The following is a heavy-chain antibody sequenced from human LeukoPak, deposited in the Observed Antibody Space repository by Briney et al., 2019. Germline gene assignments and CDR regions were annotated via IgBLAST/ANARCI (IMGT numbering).Heavy chain of an antibody. V-gene: IGHV1-2*02. CDR2: INPNSGGT. J-gene: IGHJ4*02. D-gene: IGHD1-26*01. CDR1: GYTFTGYY. CDR3: ARLGAGSPHSEPDY. Sequence: ASVKVSCKASGYTFTGYYIHWVRQAPGQGLEWMGWINPNSGGTNYAQKFQGRVTMTRDTSISTAYMELSRLRSDDTAVYYCARLGAGSPHSEPDYWGQGTLVTVSS.